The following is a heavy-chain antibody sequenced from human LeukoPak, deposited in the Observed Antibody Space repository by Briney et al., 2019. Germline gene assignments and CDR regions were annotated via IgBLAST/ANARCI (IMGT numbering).Heavy chain of an antibody. J-gene: IGHJ6*03. CDR1: GGSISSYY. Sequence: SETLPLTCTVSGGSISSYYWSWIRQPPGKGLEWIGYIYYSGSTNYNPSLKSRVTISVDTSKNQFSLKLSSVTAADTAVYYCARGIREEYSSGWYNYYYYMDVWGKGTTVTVSS. V-gene: IGHV4-59*01. CDR2: IYYSGST. CDR3: ARGIREEYSSGWYNYYYYMDV. D-gene: IGHD6-19*01.